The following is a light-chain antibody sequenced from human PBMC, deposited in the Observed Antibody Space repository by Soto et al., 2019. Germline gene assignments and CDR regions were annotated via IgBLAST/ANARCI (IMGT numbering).Light chain of an antibody. J-gene: IGLJ2*01. Sequence: QSVLTQPASVSGSPGQSITISCTGTSVGVGAYNYVYWYQQHPGKAPKVLIYEVSNRPSGVSNRFSGSKSGNTASLTISGLQAEDEADYYCSSYTSSSTVVFGGGTKLTVL. CDR1: SVGVGAYNY. CDR3: SSYTSSSTVV. CDR2: EVS. V-gene: IGLV2-14*01.